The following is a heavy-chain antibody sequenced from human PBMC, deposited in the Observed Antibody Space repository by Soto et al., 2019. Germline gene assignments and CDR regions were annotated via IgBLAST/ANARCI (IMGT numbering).Heavy chain of an antibody. D-gene: IGHD3-16*01. CDR3: ARETIPQMYYYGTDV. Sequence: GGSLRLSCAASGFTLSSYWMTWVRQAPGKGLEWVANIKQDGSEKYYVDSVKGRFTMSRDNAKNSLYLQMRSLRSDDTAVYYCARETIPQMYYYGTDVWGQGTTVTVSS. J-gene: IGHJ6*02. CDR2: IKQDGSEK. V-gene: IGHV3-7*03. CDR1: GFTLSSYW.